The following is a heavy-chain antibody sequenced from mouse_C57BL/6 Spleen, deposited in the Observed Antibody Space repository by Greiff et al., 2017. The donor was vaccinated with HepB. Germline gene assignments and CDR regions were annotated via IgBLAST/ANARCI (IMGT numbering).Heavy chain of an antibody. D-gene: IGHD1-1*01. V-gene: IGHV1-74*01. CDR2: IHPSDSDT. CDR3: ATITTVVAHWYFDV. CDR1: GYTFTSYW. J-gene: IGHJ1*03. Sequence: VQLQQSGAELVKPGASVKVSCKASGYTFTSYWMHWVKQRPGQGLEWIGRIHPSDSDTNYNQKFKGKATLTVDKSSSTAYMQLSSLTSEDSAVYYCATITTVVAHWYFDVWGTGTTVTVSS.